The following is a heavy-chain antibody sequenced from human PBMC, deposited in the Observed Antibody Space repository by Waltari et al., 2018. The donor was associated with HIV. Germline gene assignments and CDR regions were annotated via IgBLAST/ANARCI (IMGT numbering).Heavy chain of an antibody. Sequence: QVRLEEAGGGGARPGTSLRLTCTASGFTFKDFGLHWVRQIPGKGLEWVSFIRFDGSSEYYADSVKGRFIISRDNSKKRLYLQMNSLKSDDSAIYYCVGDGGRWLRVGWFDPWGQGTLVTVSP. V-gene: IGHV3-30*19. CDR3: VGDGGRWLRVGWFDP. CDR2: IRFDGSSE. D-gene: IGHD5-12*01. CDR1: GFTFKDFG. J-gene: IGHJ5*02.